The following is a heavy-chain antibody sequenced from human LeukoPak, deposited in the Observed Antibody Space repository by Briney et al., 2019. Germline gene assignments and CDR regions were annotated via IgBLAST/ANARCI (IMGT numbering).Heavy chain of an antibody. CDR2: LYNTGNT. V-gene: IGHV3-53*01. J-gene: IGHJ4*02. Sequence: GGSLRLSCAASGFTVNSNYLSWVRHAPGKGLEWVSTLYNTGNTYYASSVKGRFSISRDNSKNTLFLQMNSLRAEDTAVYYCARLTADGRLYFVDWGPGTLVTVSS. D-gene: IGHD6-13*01. CDR3: ARLTADGRLYFVD. CDR1: GFTVNSNY.